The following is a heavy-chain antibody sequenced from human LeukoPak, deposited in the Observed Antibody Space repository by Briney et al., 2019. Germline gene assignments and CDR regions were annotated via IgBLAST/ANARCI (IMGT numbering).Heavy chain of an antibody. D-gene: IGHD3-16*01. Sequence: ASVKVSCKASGYTFTGYYMHWVRQAPGQGLEWMGWINPNSGGTNYARKFQGRATMTRDTSISTAYMELSRLRSDDTAVYYCARVRSGGVQFDYWGQGTLVTVSS. V-gene: IGHV1-2*02. CDR3: ARVRSGGVQFDY. CDR1: GYTFTGYY. J-gene: IGHJ4*02. CDR2: INPNSGGT.